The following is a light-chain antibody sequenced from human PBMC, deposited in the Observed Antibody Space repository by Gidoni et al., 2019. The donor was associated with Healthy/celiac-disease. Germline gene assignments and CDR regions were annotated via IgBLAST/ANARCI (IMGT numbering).Light chain of an antibody. Sequence: EIVLTQSPGTLSLSPGERATLSCRASQSVSSSYLAWYQQKPGQAPRLLIHGASSRATGILDRFSGSGSGTDFTLTISRLEPEDFAVYYCQQYGSSLITFGQGTRLEIK. J-gene: IGKJ5*01. CDR1: QSVSSSY. V-gene: IGKV3-20*01. CDR2: GAS. CDR3: QQYGSSLIT.